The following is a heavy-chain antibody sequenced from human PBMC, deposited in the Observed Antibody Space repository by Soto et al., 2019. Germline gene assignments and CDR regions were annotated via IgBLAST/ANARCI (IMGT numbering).Heavy chain of an antibody. Sequence: SVKVSCKASGGTFSSYAISWVRQAPGQGLEWMGGIIPIFGTANYAQKFQGRVTITADESTSTAYMELSSLRSEDTAVYYCARAPSAYCGGDCTYYYYYYGMDVWGQGTTVTVSS. CDR1: GGTFSSYA. J-gene: IGHJ6*02. CDR2: IIPIFGTA. V-gene: IGHV1-69*13. CDR3: ARAPSAYCGGDCTYYYYYYGMDV. D-gene: IGHD2-21*02.